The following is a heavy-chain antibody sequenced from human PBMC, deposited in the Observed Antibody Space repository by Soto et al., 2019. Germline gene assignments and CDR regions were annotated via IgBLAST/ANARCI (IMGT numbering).Heavy chain of an antibody. CDR1: GHSISSGFYY. Sequence: TSETLSLTCAVSGHSISSGFYYWGWIRQPPGKGLEWIGSMYHSGGTYYNPSLKSRVTMSVDTSKNQLSLKLTSLTAADTAVYYCARYGYSYSMRFFDKWGQGTRVTVSS. J-gene: IGHJ4*02. D-gene: IGHD5-18*01. CDR2: MYHSGGT. CDR3: ARYGYSYSMRFFDK. V-gene: IGHV4-38-2*01.